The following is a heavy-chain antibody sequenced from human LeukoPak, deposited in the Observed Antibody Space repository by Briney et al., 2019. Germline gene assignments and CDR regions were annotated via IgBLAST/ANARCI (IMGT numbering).Heavy chain of an antibody. CDR3: ARDAGGDYHGSGSYLGY. CDR1: GYTFTSYY. CDR2: INPSGGST. J-gene: IGHJ4*02. D-gene: IGHD3-10*01. Sequence: GASVKVSCKASGYTFTSYYMHWVRQAPGQGLEWMGIINPSGGSTSYAQKFQGRVTMTRDTSTSTVYMELSSLRSEDTAVYYCARDAGGDYHGSGSYLGYWGQGTLVTVSS. V-gene: IGHV1-46*01.